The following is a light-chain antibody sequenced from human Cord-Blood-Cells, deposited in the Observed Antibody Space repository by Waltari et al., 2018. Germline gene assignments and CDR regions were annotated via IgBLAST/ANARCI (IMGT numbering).Light chain of an antibody. Sequence: DIQMTQSRSSLSASVGDRVTITCQASQDISNYLNWYQQKPGKAPKLLIYDASNLEPGVPSRFSGSGSGTDFTFTISSLQPEDIATYYCQQYDNLPLTFGGGTKVEIK. CDR1: QDISNY. J-gene: IGKJ4*01. V-gene: IGKV1-33*01. CDR3: QQYDNLPLT. CDR2: DAS.